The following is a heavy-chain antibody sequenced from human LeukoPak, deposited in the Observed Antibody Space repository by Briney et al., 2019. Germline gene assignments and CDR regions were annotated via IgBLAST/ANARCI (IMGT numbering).Heavy chain of an antibody. CDR2: INPNSGGT. V-gene: IGHV1-2*02. CDR3: ARDRFPSYSSSWYSYDY. CDR1: GYTFTGYY. Sequence: GASVKVSCKASGYTFTGYYMHWVRQAPEQGLEWMGWINPNSGGTNYAQKFQGRVTMTRDTSISTAYMELSRLRSDDTAVYYCARDRFPSYSSSWYSYDYWGQGTLVTVSS. J-gene: IGHJ4*02. D-gene: IGHD6-13*01.